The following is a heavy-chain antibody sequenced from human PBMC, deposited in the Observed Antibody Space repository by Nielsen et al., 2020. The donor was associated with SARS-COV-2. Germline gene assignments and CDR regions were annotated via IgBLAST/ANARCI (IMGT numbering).Heavy chain of an antibody. D-gene: IGHD4-17*01. CDR1: GGSVSSGSYY. J-gene: IGHJ3*02. V-gene: IGHV4-61*01. CDR3: ARGGDYRFGAFDI. CDR2: AYYSGST. Sequence: SETLSLTCTVSGGSVSSGSYYWSWIRQPPGKGLEWIGHAYYSGSTNHNPSLKNRVTTSVDTSKNQFSLKLRSVTAADTAVYYCARGGDYRFGAFDIWGQGTMVSVSS.